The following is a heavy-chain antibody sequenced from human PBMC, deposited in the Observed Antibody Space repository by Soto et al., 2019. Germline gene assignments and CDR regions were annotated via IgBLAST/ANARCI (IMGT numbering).Heavy chain of an antibody. CDR3: ARVSGHNTGYYSVYFMDV. D-gene: IGHD5-18*01. Sequence: SETLSLTCNVSGGSISSGDYYWTWIRQSPGKGLEWIGYIYYTGSTFYSPSLKSRVTISPDTSENHFSLDMNSVTAADTAVYFCARVSGHNTGYYSVYFMDVWGQGTTVTVSS. J-gene: IGHJ6*02. V-gene: IGHV4-30-4*01. CDR1: GGSISSGDYY. CDR2: IYYTGST.